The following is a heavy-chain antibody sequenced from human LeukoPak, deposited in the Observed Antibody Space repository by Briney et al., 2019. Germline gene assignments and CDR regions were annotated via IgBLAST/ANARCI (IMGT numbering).Heavy chain of an antibody. V-gene: IGHV1-2*04. J-gene: IGHJ4*02. Sequence: ASVKVSCKASGYTFTGCYMHWVRQAPGQGLEWMGWINPNSGGTNYAQKFQGWVTMTRDTSISTAYMELSRLRSDDTAVYYCARGHYGSGSYYMGDLDYWGQGTLVTVSS. CDR3: ARGHYGSGSYYMGDLDY. CDR2: INPNSGGT. CDR1: GYTFTGCY. D-gene: IGHD3-10*01.